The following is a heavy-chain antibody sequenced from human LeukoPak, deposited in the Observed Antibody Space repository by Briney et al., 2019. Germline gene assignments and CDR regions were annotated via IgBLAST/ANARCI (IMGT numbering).Heavy chain of an antibody. CDR2: XXAGNGNT. J-gene: IGHJ4*02. CDR3: ARSHEYCTNGVCPFDY. V-gene: IGHV1-3*01. D-gene: IGHD2-8*01. Sequence: WXXAGNGNTKYSQKFQGRVTITRDTSASTAYMELSSLRSEDTAVYYCARSHEYCTNGVCPFDYWGQGTLVTVSS.